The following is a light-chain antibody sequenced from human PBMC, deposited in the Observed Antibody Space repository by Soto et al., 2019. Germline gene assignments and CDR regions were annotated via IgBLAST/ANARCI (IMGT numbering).Light chain of an antibody. CDR3: QQYSDWPQGT. CDR1: QSVSSS. V-gene: IGKV3-15*01. J-gene: IGKJ1*01. CDR2: DTS. Sequence: EIVVTQSPATLSVSPGERVTLSCRASQSVSSSLAWYQQRPGQAPRLLIYDTSTRAAGISARFSGSGSGTELALTRGSLQSEDFAVYYCQQYSDWPQGTVGQGTKVDIK.